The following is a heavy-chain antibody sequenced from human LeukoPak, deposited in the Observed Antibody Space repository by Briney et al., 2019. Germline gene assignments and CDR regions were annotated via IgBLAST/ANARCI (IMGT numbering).Heavy chain of an antibody. D-gene: IGHD3-10*01. V-gene: IGHV1-2*02. CDR1: GYTFTGYY. J-gene: IGHJ5*02. CDR2: INPNSGGT. Sequence: GASVKVSCKASGYTFTGYYMHCGRHAPRQRREWRGWINPNSGGTNYAQKFQSRVTMTRDTSISTAYMELSRLRSDDTAVYYCAREGGVGSGSYWFDPWGQGTLVTVSS. CDR3: AREGGVGSGSYWFDP.